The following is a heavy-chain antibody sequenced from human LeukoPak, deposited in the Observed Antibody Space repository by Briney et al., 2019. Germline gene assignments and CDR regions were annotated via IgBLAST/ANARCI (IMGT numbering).Heavy chain of an antibody. Sequence: SETLSLTCAVYGGSFSGYYWSWILQPPGKGLEWIGEINHSGSTNYNPSLKSRVTISVDTSKNQFSLKLSSVTAADTAVYYCARAGYSSSWGFDYWGQGTLVTVSS. V-gene: IGHV4-34*01. D-gene: IGHD6-13*01. J-gene: IGHJ4*02. CDR1: GGSFSGYY. CDR3: ARAGYSSSWGFDY. CDR2: INHSGST.